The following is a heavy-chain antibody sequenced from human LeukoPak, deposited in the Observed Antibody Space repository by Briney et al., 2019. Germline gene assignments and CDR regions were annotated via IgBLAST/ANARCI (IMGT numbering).Heavy chain of an antibody. D-gene: IGHD3-3*01. CDR3: ASLSYDFWSGYYTSGFDY. Sequence: SETLSLTCTVSGYSISSGYYWGWIRQPPGKGLEWIGSIYHSGSTYYNPSLKSRVTISVDTSKNQFSLKLSSVTAADTAVYYCASLSYDFWSGYYTSGFDYWGRGTLVTVSS. J-gene: IGHJ4*02. CDR2: IYHSGST. CDR1: GYSISSGYY. V-gene: IGHV4-38-2*02.